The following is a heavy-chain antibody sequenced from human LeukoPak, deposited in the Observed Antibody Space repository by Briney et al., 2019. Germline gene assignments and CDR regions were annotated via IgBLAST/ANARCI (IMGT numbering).Heavy chain of an antibody. J-gene: IGHJ4*02. CDR3: ARVASSGYYCDY. CDR2: IYNSGST. Sequence: NPSETLSLTCTVSGGSISSGGFYWSWIRQHPGKGLEWIGYIYNSGSTYYNPSLKSRVTISVDTSKNQFSLRLSSVTAADTAVYYCARVASSGYYCDYWGQGILVTVSS. D-gene: IGHD3-22*01. V-gene: IGHV4-31*03. CDR1: GGSISSGGFY.